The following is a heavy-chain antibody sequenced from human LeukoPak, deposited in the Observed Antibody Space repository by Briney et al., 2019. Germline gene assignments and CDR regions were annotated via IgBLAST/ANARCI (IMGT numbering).Heavy chain of an antibody. V-gene: IGHV1-2*02. Sequence: ASVKVSCKASGYTFTGYYMHWVRQAPRQRLEWMGWINPNSGGTNYAQKFQGRVTMTRDTSISTAYMELSRLRSDDTAVYYCARVWWPRQSYFDYWGQGTLVTVSS. D-gene: IGHD2-15*01. CDR2: INPNSGGT. CDR1: GYTFTGYY. CDR3: ARVWWPRQSYFDY. J-gene: IGHJ4*02.